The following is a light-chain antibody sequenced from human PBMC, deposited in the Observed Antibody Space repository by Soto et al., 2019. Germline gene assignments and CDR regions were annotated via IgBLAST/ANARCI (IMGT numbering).Light chain of an antibody. Sequence: QSALTQPASVSGSPGQSITISCTGTSSDVGGYNYVSWYQQNPGKAPKLMIYEVSNRPSGVSNRFSGSKSGNTASLTISGLQAEDEADYYCCSYTSSSTLHVFGTGTKLTVL. J-gene: IGLJ1*01. CDR2: EVS. CDR1: SSDVGGYNY. V-gene: IGLV2-14*01. CDR3: CSYTSSSTLHV.